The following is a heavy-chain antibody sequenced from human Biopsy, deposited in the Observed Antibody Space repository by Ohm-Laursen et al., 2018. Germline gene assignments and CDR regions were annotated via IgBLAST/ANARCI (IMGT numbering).Heavy chain of an antibody. CDR1: GGSISSYY. D-gene: IGHD5-24*01. CDR3: ARSLLMASLNWFDP. Sequence: SETLSLTCTVSGGSISSYYWSWIRQPPGKGLEWIGYIHNTGSTNYNPSLKSRVSISVDTSKNQFSLELSSVTAADTAVYFCARSLLMASLNWFDPWGQGTPVTVTS. V-gene: IGHV4-59*01. J-gene: IGHJ5*02. CDR2: IHNTGST.